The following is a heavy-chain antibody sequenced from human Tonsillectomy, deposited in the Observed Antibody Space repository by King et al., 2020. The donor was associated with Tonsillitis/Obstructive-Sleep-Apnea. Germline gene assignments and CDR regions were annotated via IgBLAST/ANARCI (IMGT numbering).Heavy chain of an antibody. CDR2: ISYDGSNK. J-gene: IGHJ4*02. D-gene: IGHD1-26*01. Sequence: VQLVESGGGVVQPGRSLRLSCAASGFTFSSYGMHWVRQAPGKWLEWVAVISYDGSNKYYADSVKGRFTISRDNSKNTLYLQMNSLRAEDTAVYYCAKDSGGSYYSGADYWGQGTLVTVSS. V-gene: IGHV3-30*18. CDR1: GFTFSSYG. CDR3: AKDSGGSYYSGADY.